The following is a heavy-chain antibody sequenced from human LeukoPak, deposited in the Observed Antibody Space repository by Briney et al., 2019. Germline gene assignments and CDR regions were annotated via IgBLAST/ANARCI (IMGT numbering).Heavy chain of an antibody. D-gene: IGHD6-13*01. J-gene: IGHJ4*02. CDR2: IKQDGSEK. Sequence: GGSLRLSCAASGFTFSSYWMSWVRQAPGKGLEWVGNIKQDGSEKYYVDSVKGRFTISRDNAKNSLYLQMNSLRAEDTAVYYCARGTIAAAGYYYFDYWGQGTQVTVSS. CDR1: GFTFSSYW. V-gene: IGHV3-7*04. CDR3: ARGTIAAAGYYYFDY.